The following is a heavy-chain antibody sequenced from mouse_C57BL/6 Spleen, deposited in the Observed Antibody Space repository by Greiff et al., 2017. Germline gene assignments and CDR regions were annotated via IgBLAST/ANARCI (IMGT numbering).Heavy chain of an antibody. J-gene: IGHJ1*03. CDR2: IYPGDGDT. V-gene: IGHV1-82*01. CDR1: GYAFSSSW. CDR3: ARGPTVVARDWYFDV. D-gene: IGHD1-1*01. Sequence: QVQLQQSGPELVKPGASVKISCKASGYAFSSSWMNWVKQRPGKGLEWIGRIYPGDGDTNYNGKFKGKATLTADKSSSTAYMQLSSLTSEDSAVYFCARGPTVVARDWYFDVWGTGTTVTVSS.